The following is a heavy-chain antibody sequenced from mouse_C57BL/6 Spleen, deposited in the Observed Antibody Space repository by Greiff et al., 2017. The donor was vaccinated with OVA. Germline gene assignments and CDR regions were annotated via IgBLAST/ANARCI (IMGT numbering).Heavy chain of an antibody. CDR1: GYAFSSSW. Sequence: QVQLQQSGPELVKPGASVKISCKASGYAFSSSWMNWVKQRPGKGLEWIGRIYPGDGDTNYNGKFKGKATLTADKSSSTAYMQLSSLTSEDSAVNFCAREGYDDAMDYWGQGTSVTVSS. J-gene: IGHJ4*01. CDR3: AREGYDDAMDY. D-gene: IGHD2-2*01. CDR2: IYPGDGDT. V-gene: IGHV1-82*01.